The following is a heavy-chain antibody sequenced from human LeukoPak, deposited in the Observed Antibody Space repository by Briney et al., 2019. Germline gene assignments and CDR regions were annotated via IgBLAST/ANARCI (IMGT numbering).Heavy chain of an antibody. V-gene: IGHV3-23*01. J-gene: IGHJ3*02. CDR1: GFTVSSNY. Sequence: PGGSLRLSCAASGFTVSSNYMSWVRQAPGKGLEWVSVISGSGGSTYYADSVKGRFTISRDNSKNTLYLQMNSLRAEDTAVYYCAKDDSGYVGAFDIWGQGTMVTVSS. D-gene: IGHD3-22*01. CDR2: ISGSGGST. CDR3: AKDDSGYVGAFDI.